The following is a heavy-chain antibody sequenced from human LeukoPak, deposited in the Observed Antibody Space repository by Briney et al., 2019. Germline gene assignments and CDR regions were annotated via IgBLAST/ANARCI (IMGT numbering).Heavy chain of an antibody. CDR2: ISAYNGNT. V-gene: IGHV1-18*01. J-gene: IGHJ6*03. D-gene: IGHD2-2*01. CDR1: GYTFTSYG. CDR3: PTANPFGYCSSTSCPKSYYYYYYMDV. Sequence: ASVKVSCKASGYTFTSYGISWVRQAPGQGLEWMGWISAYNGNTHYAQKLQGRVTMTTDTSTSTVYMELSSLRSEDTAVYYCPTANPFGYCSSTSCPKSYYYYYYMDVWGKGTTVTISS.